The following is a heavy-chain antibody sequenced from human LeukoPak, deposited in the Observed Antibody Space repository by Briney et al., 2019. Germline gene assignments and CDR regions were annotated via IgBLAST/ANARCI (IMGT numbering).Heavy chain of an antibody. J-gene: IGHJ3*02. D-gene: IGHD6-19*01. CDR2: IYYSGST. CDR3: ARYVAVAVNDAFDI. V-gene: IGHV4-59*08. CDR1: GGSISSYY. Sequence: PSETLSLTCTVSGGSISSYYWSWIRQPPGKGLEWIGYIYYSGSTNYNPSLKSRVTISVDTSKNQFSLKLSSVTAADTAVYYCARYVAVAVNDAFDIWGQGTMVTVSS.